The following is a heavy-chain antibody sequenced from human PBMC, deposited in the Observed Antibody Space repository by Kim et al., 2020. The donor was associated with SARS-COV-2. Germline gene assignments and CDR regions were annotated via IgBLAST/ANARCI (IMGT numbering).Heavy chain of an antibody. J-gene: IGHJ3*02. CDR2: IYTSGST. CDR1: GGSISSYY. CDR3: ARDRRWGRWGSEDAFDI. Sequence: SETLSLTCTVSGGSISSYYWSWIRQPAGKGLEWIGRIYTSGSTNYNPSLKSRVTMSVDTSKNQFSLKLSSVTAADTAVYYCARDRRWGRWGSEDAFDIWGQGTMVTVSS. V-gene: IGHV4-4*07. D-gene: IGHD3-16*01.